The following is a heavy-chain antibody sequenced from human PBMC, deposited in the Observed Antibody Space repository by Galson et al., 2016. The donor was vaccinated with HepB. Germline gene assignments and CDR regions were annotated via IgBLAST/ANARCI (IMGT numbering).Heavy chain of an antibody. CDR2: ISGNGGST. V-gene: IGHV3-23*01. D-gene: IGHD1-26*01. CDR3: NTWDREHFYL. CDR1: GFTFSTYA. J-gene: IGHJ4*02. Sequence: SLRLSCAASGFTFSTYAMSWVRQAPGKGLEWVSGISGNGGSTHYADSVKGRLTISRDNTKNTLYLLMYSLIPEDTAVYYCNTWDREHFYLWGQGTQVTVSS.